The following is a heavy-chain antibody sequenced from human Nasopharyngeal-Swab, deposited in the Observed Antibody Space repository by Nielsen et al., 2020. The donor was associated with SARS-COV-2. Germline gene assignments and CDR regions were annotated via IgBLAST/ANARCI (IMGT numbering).Heavy chain of an antibody. CDR1: GDSVSSNTAA. V-gene: IGHV6-1*01. CDR3: ARIAVAVSPV. D-gene: IGHD6-19*01. Sequence: LRLSCAISGDSVSSNTAAWNWLRQSPSRGLEWLGRTYYRSMWNNDYAVSVRGRITINPDPSKNQFSLQLNSVTPEDTAVYYCARIAVAVSPVWGQGTLVTVSS. J-gene: IGHJ4*02. CDR2: TYYRSMWNN.